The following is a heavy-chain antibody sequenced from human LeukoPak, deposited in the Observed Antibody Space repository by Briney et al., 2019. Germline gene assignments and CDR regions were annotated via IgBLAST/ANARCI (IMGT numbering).Heavy chain of an antibody. CDR1: GYTFTSYG. J-gene: IGHJ4*02. CDR3: ARDGDYYGSGSYVY. D-gene: IGHD3-10*01. V-gene: IGHV1-18*04. CDR2: ISAYNGNT. Sequence: ASVTVSCKASGYTFTSYGISWVRQAPGQGLEWMGWISAYNGNTNYAQKLQGRVTMTTDTSTSTAYMELRSLRSEDTAVYYCARDGDYYGSGSYVYWGQGTLVTVSS.